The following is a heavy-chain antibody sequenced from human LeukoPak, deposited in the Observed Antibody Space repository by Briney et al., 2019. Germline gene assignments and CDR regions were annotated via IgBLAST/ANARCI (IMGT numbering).Heavy chain of an antibody. D-gene: IGHD3-22*01. CDR2: IYTSGST. J-gene: IGHJ4*02. Sequence: SETLSLTCTVSGGSISSYYWSWIRQPAGKGLEWIGRIYTSGSTNYNPSLKSRVTMSVDTSKDQFSLKLSSVTAADTAVYYCASYYDSSGYRDYWGQGTLVTVSS. CDR3: ASYYDSSGYRDY. V-gene: IGHV4-4*07. CDR1: GGSISSYY.